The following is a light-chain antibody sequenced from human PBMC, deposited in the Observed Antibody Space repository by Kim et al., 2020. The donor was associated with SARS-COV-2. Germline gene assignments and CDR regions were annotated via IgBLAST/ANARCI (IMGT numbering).Light chain of an antibody. J-gene: IGLJ3*02. CDR2: AVS. V-gene: IGLV2-14*01. CDR3: TSYTSTITWV. Sequence: QSALTQPASVSGSPGQSITISCTGTSSDVGGYNFVSWYQQYPGKAPKLMIYAVSKRPSGVSNRFSGSKSGNTASLTISGLQAEGEADYYCTSYTSTITWVFGGGTQLTVL. CDR1: SSDVGGYNF.